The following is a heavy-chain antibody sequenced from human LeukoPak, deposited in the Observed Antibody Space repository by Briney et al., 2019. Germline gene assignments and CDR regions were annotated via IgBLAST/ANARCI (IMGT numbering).Heavy chain of an antibody. J-gene: IGHJ4*02. CDR3: ARAGGTSWADY. CDR2: VKQDGTEK. D-gene: IGHD6-13*01. CDR1: GFTFRDYW. V-gene: IGHV3-7*01. Sequence: GGSLRLSCEASGFTFRDYWMTWVREAPGKGLEWVANVKQDGTEKFYVDSVKGRFTISRDNGKNSLYLQMNSLRVEDTAIYYCARAGGTSWADYWGQGTLVTVSS.